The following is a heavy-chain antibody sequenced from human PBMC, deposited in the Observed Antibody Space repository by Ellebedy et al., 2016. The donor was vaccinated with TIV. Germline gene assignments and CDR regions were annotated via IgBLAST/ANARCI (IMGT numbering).Heavy chain of an antibody. CDR2: IYHSGST. CDR3: ARGPAGDSSGRRFDP. Sequence: MPSETLSLTCAVSGGSISSSNWWSWVRQPPGKGLEWIGEIYHSGSTNYNPSLKSRVTISVDKSKNQFSLKLRSVTAADTAVYYCARGPAGDSSGRRFDPWGQGTLVTVSS. J-gene: IGHJ5*02. D-gene: IGHD3-22*01. V-gene: IGHV4-4*02. CDR1: GGSISSSNW.